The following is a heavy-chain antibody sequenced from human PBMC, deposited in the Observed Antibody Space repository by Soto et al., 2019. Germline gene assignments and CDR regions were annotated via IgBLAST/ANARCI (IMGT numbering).Heavy chain of an antibody. J-gene: IGHJ4*02. CDR1: GYTFTAYY. CDR2: INPNSGGT. Sequence: QVQLVQSGAEVQKPGASVKVSCKASGYTFTAYYMHWLRQAPGQGPEWVGWINPNSGGTNYAQKFQGRVTMTRDTSISTAYMELSSLRSDDTAVYYCARDPIGGGAPYYCDYWGQGTQVSVSS. D-gene: IGHD3-16*01. V-gene: IGHV1-2*02. CDR3: ARDPIGGGAPYYCDY.